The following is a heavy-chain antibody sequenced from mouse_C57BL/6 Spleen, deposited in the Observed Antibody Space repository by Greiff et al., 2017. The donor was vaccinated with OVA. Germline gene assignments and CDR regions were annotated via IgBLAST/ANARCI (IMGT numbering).Heavy chain of an antibody. CDR1: GCTFTDYE. CDR2: IDPETGGT. Sequence: QVQLQQSGAELVRPGASVTLSCKASGCTFTDYEMHWVKQTPVHGLEWIGAIDPETGGTAYNQKFKGKAILTADKSSSTAYMELRSLTSEDSAVYYCTYYYGSSPFDYWGQGTTLTVSS. D-gene: IGHD1-1*01. J-gene: IGHJ2*01. CDR3: TYYYGSSPFDY. V-gene: IGHV1-15*01.